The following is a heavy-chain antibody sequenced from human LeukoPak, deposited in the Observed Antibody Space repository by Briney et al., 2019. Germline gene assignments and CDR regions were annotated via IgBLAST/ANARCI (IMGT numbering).Heavy chain of an antibody. Sequence: AGSLRLSCAASGFTFSTYRMSWVRQAPRKGLEWVAVIYSGGRIYYADSVKGRFTISRDSSKNTLYLQMNSLRVEDTAVYYCAGEIYGYYFDYWGQGTLVTVSS. CDR1: GFTFSTYR. J-gene: IGHJ4*02. D-gene: IGHD2-2*02. CDR2: IYSGGRI. CDR3: AGEIYGYYFDY. V-gene: IGHV3-66*02.